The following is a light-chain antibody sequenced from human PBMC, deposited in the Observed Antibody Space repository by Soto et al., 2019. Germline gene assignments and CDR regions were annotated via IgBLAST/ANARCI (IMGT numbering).Light chain of an antibody. CDR1: QGIGTY. V-gene: IGKV1-39*01. CDR3: QQSYTTPRIT. CDR2: GAS. Sequence: DIQMTQSPASLSASIGDRVIITCRASQGIGTYLTWYQHKPGQAPKHLIYGASSLHTGVPSSFTGSGSGTDFTLTIGSLEPEDFATYYCQQSYTTPRITFGQGTRLEI. J-gene: IGKJ5*01.